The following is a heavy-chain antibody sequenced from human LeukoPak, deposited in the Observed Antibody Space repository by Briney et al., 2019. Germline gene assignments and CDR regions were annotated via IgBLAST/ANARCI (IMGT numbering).Heavy chain of an antibody. J-gene: IGHJ4*02. CDR2: IKQDGSEK. CDR1: GFTFSSYW. Sequence: GGSLRLSCAASGFTFSSYWMSWVRQAPGKGLEWVANIKQDGSEKYYVDSVKGRFTISRDNAKNSLYLQMNSLRAEDTAVYYCARDRFYVWGSYRGDYWGQGTLVTVSS. CDR3: ARDRFYVWGSYRGDY. V-gene: IGHV3-7*01. D-gene: IGHD3-16*02.